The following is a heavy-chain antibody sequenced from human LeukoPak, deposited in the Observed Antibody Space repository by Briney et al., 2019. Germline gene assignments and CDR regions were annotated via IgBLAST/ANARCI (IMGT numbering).Heavy chain of an antibody. CDR1: GYTFTSYD. CDR3: ARGSRYSGYDSVY. V-gene: IGHV1-2*02. J-gene: IGHJ4*02. D-gene: IGHD5-12*01. Sequence: ASVKVSCKASGYTFTSYDINWVRQATGQGLEWMGWMNPNSGGTNYAQKFQGRVTMTRDTSISTAYMELSRLRSDDTAVYYCARGSRYSGYDSVYWGQGTLVTVSS. CDR2: MNPNSGGT.